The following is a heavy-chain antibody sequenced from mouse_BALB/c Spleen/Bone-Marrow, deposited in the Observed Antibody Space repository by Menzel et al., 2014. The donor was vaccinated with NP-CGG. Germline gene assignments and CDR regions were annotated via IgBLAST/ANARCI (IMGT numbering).Heavy chain of an antibody. CDR2: IYPGNVDT. CDR3: ARGGSANWEGFAY. D-gene: IGHD4-1*01. V-gene: IGHV1S56*01. CDR1: GYTFTSYY. J-gene: IGHJ3*01. Sequence: QVQLQQSGPELVKPGASVRISCKASGYTFTSYYIHWVKQRPGQGLEGIGWIYPGNVDTKYNEKFKGKATLTADKSSSTAYMQLSSLTSEDSAVYFCARGGSANWEGFAYWGQGTLVTVSA.